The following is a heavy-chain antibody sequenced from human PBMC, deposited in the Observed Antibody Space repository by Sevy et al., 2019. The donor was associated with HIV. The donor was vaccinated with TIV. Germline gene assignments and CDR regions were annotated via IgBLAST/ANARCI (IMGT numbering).Heavy chain of an antibody. J-gene: IGHJ4*02. CDR1: GFTFSSYW. D-gene: IGHD3-16*01. V-gene: IGHV3-7*01. Sequence: GESLKISCAASGFTFSSYWMSWVRQAPGKGREWVANIKQDGSEKNYVDTVKGRFTISRDKAKNSLYLQMNSLRADDTAVYYCARDGVMGSYWGQGTLVTVSS. CDR3: ARDGVMGSY. CDR2: IKQDGSEK.